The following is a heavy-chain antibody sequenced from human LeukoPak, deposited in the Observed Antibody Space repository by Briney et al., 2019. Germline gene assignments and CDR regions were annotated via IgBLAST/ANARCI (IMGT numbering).Heavy chain of an antibody. Sequence: GGSLRLSCAASGFTFSSYSMNRVRQAPGKGLEWVSSFSSSSSYIYYAHSVKGRFTISRDNAKNSLYLQMNSLRAEDTAVYYCARDRGFGDVRYYYYYGMDVWGQGTTVTVSS. V-gene: IGHV3-21*01. J-gene: IGHJ6*02. CDR3: ARDRGFGDVRYYYYYGMDV. CDR2: FSSSSSYI. CDR1: GFTFSSYS. D-gene: IGHD3-10*01.